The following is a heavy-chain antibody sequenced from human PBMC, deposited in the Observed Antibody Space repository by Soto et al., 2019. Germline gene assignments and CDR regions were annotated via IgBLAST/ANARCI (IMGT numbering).Heavy chain of an antibody. V-gene: IGHV1-2*02. J-gene: IGHJ4*02. D-gene: IGHD5-12*01. CDR3: ARDGHSGYDKFDY. CDR2: INANNGDT. Sequence: ASVKGSCKASGYTFTGYYMHWLRQAPGQGLEWMGWINANNGDTNYAQKFQGRVTMTTDTSMSTAYMELRSLRSDDTAVYYCARDGHSGYDKFDYWGQGTLVTVS. CDR1: GYTFTGYY.